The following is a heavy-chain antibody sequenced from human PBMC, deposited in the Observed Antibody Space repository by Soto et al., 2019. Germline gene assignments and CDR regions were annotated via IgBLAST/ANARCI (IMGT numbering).Heavy chain of an antibody. D-gene: IGHD6-13*01. V-gene: IGHV3-21*01. CDR2: FSSSSSYI. Sequence: EVQLVESGGGLVKPGGSLRLSCAASGFTFSSYSMNWVRQAPGKGLEWVSSFSSSSSYIYYADSVKGRFTISRDNVKNSLYLQMNSLRAEDTAVYYCASFIAAGRSNWFDPWGQGTLVTVSS. CDR1: GFTFSSYS. CDR3: ASFIAAGRSNWFDP. J-gene: IGHJ5*02.